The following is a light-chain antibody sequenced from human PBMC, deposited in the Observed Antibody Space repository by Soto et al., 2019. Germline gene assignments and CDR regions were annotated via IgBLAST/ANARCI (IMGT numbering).Light chain of an antibody. V-gene: IGKV1-8*01. Sequence: AIRMTQSPSSFSASTGDRVTITCRASQGISSYLAWYQKKPGKAPQLLIYAASTLQSGVPSRFSGSGSGTDFTLTISGLQSEDFATYDGQQYYSYPHTFGQGTKLEIK. J-gene: IGKJ2*01. CDR3: QQYYSYPHT. CDR1: QGISSY. CDR2: AAS.